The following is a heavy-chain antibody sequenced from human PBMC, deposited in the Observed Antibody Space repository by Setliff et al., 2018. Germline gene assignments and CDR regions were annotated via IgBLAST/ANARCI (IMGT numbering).Heavy chain of an antibody. CDR1: GYLLTSYG. D-gene: IGHD2-2*01. CDR3: ALSSLSLCTSVNCYAGTFDI. J-gene: IGHJ3*02. Sequence: ASVKVSCKTSGYLLTSYGLTWVRQAPGQGLEWMGWISPYNGHTNSAQKLQGRVTMTTDTSTNTAYMELRSLRSDDTAMYFCALSSLSLCTSVNCYAGTFDIWGQGTMVTVSS. CDR2: ISPYNGHT. V-gene: IGHV1-18*01.